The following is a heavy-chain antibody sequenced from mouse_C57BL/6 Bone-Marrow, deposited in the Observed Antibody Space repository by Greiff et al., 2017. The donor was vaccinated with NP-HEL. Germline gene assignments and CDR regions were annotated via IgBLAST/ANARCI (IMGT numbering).Heavy chain of an antibody. V-gene: IGHV8-12*01. CDR3: SRMGFHYYGSYYVDY. CDR2: IYWDDDK. D-gene: IGHD1-1*01. CDR1: GFSLSTSGMG. J-gene: IGHJ2*01. Sequence: QVHLKESGPGILQSSQTLSLTCSFSGFSLSTSGMGVSWIRQPSGKGLEWLAHIYWDDDKRYNPSLKSRLTISKDTSINQVFLKCTSVNTADTATYYCSRMGFHYYGSYYVDYWGQGTTLTVSS.